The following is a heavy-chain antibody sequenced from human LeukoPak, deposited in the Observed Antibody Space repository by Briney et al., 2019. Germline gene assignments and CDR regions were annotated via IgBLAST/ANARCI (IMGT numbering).Heavy chain of an antibody. D-gene: IGHD1-26*01. V-gene: IGHV3-30*09. CDR2: ISDDGRNK. J-gene: IGHJ4*02. Sequence: GGSLRLSCAASGFSFKSFAMHWVRQAPGKGLEWVAVISDDGRNKYSADSVKGRFAISRDNSKNTLYLQMNSLRPEDTAAYYCTRDQWELDYWGQGTLVTVSS. CDR1: GFSFKSFA. CDR3: TRDQWELDY.